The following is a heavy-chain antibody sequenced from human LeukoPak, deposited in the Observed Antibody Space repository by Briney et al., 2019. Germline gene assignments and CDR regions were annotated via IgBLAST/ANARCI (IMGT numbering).Heavy chain of an antibody. V-gene: IGHV4-4*09. CDR2: IYTSGST. CDR3: AGGVDYYDSSAYYGS. Sequence: SETLSLTCTVSGGSISSYYWSWIRQPPGKGLEWIGYIYTSGSTNYNPSLKSRVTISVDTSKNQFTLKLSSVTAADTAVYYCAGGVDYYDSSAYYGSWGQGTLVTVSS. J-gene: IGHJ5*02. D-gene: IGHD3-22*01. CDR1: GGSISSYY.